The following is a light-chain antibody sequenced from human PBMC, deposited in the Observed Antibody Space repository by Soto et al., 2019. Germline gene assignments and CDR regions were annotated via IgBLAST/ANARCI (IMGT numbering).Light chain of an antibody. J-gene: IGKJ4*01. CDR3: QQYFSLPLT. Sequence: IQMNHAPSTLSGSVGDRGTITCRASQTISSWLAWYQQKPGKAPKLLIYKASTLKSGVPSRFSGSGSGTDFTLTISSLQAEDVAVYYCQQYFSLPLTCGGGTKVDI. CDR2: KAS. V-gene: IGKV1-5*03. CDR1: QTISSW.